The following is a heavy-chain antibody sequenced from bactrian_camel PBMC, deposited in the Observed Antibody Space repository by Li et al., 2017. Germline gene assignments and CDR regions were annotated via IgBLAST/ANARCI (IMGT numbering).Heavy chain of an antibody. CDR2: IPTAGGPA. V-gene: IGHV3S1*01. CDR1: GYTTSVGC. D-gene: IGHD7*01. J-gene: IGHJ4*01. Sequence: HVQLVESGGGSVQAGGSLRLSCAASGYTTSVGCMGWFRQAPGKEREGVAFIPTAGGPADYADSVKGRFTISRDGDSRNGAEKTVSLQMYSLREEDTATYYCAVDTRGQWCGLPSRVPWYTYSGQGTQVTVS. CDR3: AVDTRGQWCGLPSRVPWYTY.